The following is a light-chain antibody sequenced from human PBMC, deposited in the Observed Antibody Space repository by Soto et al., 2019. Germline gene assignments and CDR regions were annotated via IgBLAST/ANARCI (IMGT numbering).Light chain of an antibody. CDR1: QTININY. V-gene: IGKV3-20*01. CDR3: QQYNTSPRT. Sequence: VLTQSPGTLSLSPGERATLSCRASQTININYLAWYQQRPGQAPRLLMSGASNRATGVPDRFSGSGSGTDFTLTINRLEPEDFAMYFCQQYNTSPRTFGQGTKVEVK. J-gene: IGKJ1*01. CDR2: GAS.